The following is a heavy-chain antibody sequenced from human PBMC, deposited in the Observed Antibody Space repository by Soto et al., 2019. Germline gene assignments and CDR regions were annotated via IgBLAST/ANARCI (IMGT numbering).Heavy chain of an antibody. D-gene: IGHD3-10*01. J-gene: IGHJ3*02. CDR2: INHSGST. V-gene: IGHV4-34*01. CDR3: ARGGRAFDI. Sequence: PSETLSLTCAVYGGSFSSYYWSWIRQPPGKGLEWIGEINHSGSTNYNPSLKSRVTISVDTSKNQFSLKLSSVTAADTAVYYCARGGRAFDIWGRGTMVTVSS. CDR1: GGSFSSYY.